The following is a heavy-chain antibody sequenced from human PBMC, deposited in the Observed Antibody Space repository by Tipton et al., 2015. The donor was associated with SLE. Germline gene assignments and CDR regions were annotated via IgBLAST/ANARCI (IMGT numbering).Heavy chain of an antibody. CDR3: AKDLSASDFWSGYYTLDYYYYMDV. J-gene: IGHJ6*03. V-gene: IGHV3-23*01. CDR1: GFTFSSYA. D-gene: IGHD3-3*01. CDR2: ISGSDGST. Sequence: SLRLSCAASGFTFSSYAMSWVRQAPGKGLEWVSAISGSDGSTYHADSVKGRFTISRDNSKNTLYLQMNSLRAEDTAVYYCAKDLSASDFWSGYYTLDYYYYMDVWGKGTTVTVSS.